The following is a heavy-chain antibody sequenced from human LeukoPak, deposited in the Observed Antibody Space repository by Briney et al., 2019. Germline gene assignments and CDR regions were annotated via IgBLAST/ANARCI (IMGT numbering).Heavy chain of an antibody. V-gene: IGHV3-23*01. D-gene: IGHD4-17*01. CDR2: ISGSGGST. CDR3: AKGDDYGDYYALDY. J-gene: IGHJ4*02. CDR1: GFTFSSYA. Sequence: GGSLRLSCAASGFTFSSYAMSWVRQAPEKGLEWVSAISGSGGSTYYADSVKGRFTISRDNSKNTPYLQMNSLRAEDTAVYYCAKGDDYGDYYALDYWGQGTLVTVSS.